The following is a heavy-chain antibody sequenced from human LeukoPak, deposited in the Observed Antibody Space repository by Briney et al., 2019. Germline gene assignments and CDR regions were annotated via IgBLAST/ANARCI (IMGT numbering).Heavy chain of an antibody. Sequence: SETLSLTCTVSGGSISSYYWSWIRQPAGKGLEWIGRIYTSGSTNYNPSLKSRVTMSVDTSKNQFPLKLSSVTAADTAVYYCARDGRGTIFGVVIEYWGQGTLVTVSS. D-gene: IGHD3-3*01. J-gene: IGHJ4*02. V-gene: IGHV4-4*07. CDR1: GGSISSYY. CDR2: IYTSGST. CDR3: ARDGRGTIFGVVIEY.